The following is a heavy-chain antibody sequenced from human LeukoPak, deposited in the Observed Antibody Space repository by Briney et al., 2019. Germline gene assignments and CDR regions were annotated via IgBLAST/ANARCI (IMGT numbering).Heavy chain of an antibody. CDR1: GGSVSSGTCY. D-gene: IGHD3-10*01. V-gene: IGHV4-61*01. Sequence: SETLSLTCTVSGGSVSSGTCYWTWIRQPPGKGLEWIGYISYSGATKYSPSLKSRVTISVDTSKNQFSLKLTSVTAADTAVYYCARNVSRGFDPWGQGTLVTVSS. CDR3: ARNVSRGFDP. J-gene: IGHJ5*02. CDR2: ISYSGAT.